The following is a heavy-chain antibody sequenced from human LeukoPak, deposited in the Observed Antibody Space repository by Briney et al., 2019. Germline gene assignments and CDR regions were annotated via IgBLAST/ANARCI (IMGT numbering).Heavy chain of an antibody. CDR2: IRYDGSNK. D-gene: IGHD3-22*01. J-gene: IGHJ4*02. CDR3: AKLSYDSSGYYSFLFDY. CDR1: GFTFSSYG. Sequence: PGGSLRLSCAASGFTFSSYGMHWVRQAPGKGLEWVASIRYDGSNKYYADSVKGRFAISRDNSKNTLYLQMNSLRAEDTAVYYCAKLSYDSSGYYSFLFDYWGQGTLVTVSS. V-gene: IGHV3-30*02.